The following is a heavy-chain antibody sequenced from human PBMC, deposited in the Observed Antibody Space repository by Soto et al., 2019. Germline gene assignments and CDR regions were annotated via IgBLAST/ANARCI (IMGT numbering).Heavy chain of an antibody. CDR2: INTDGSST. V-gene: IGHV3-74*01. D-gene: IGHD1-26*01. Sequence: EVQLVESGGGLVQPGGSLRLSCAASGLTFSSYWMHWVRQAPGKGLVWVSRINTDGSSTTYADSVKGRFTISRDNTKNTLYLEMNSLRVLDTAVYYCARAXGSNIHFDYWGQGTLVTVSS. CDR1: GLTFSSYW. J-gene: IGHJ4*02. CDR3: ARAXGSNIHFDY.